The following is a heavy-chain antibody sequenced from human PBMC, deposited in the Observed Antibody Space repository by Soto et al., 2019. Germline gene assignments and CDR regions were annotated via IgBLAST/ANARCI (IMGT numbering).Heavy chain of an antibody. Sequence: QVQLVQSGAEVKKPGSSVKVSCKASGGTFSSHIISWVRQAPGQGLEWMGRIIPILGVANEAQQFQGRVTITADKSTNTAYMELTSLRSEDTAVFYWASVPIPLFYGMDVLGQGTTVTVSS. V-gene: IGHV1-69*02. D-gene: IGHD2-2*02. CDR1: GGTFSSHI. CDR2: IIPILGVA. J-gene: IGHJ6*02. CDR3: ASVPIPLFYGMDV.